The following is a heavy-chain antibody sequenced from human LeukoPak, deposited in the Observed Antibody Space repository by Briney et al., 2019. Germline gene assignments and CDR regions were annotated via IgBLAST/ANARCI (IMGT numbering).Heavy chain of an antibody. Sequence: GGSLRLSCVVSGFSLRSYEMNWVRQPPGKGLEWVSYISSSGGTIYYADSVKGRFTISRDTAKNSLYLQMNSLRGEDTAVYYCTRDGSGNYDGSFDTWGQGTMVTVSS. CDR2: ISSSGGTI. J-gene: IGHJ3*02. D-gene: IGHD3-10*01. V-gene: IGHV3-48*03. CDR1: GFSLRSYE. CDR3: TRDGSGNYDGSFDT.